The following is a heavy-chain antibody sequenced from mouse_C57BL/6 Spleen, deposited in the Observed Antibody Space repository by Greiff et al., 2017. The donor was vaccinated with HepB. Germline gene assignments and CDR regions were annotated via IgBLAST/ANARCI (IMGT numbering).Heavy chain of an antibody. Sequence: EVQLVESGGGLVKPGGSLKLSCAASGFTFSSYAMSWVRQTPEKRLEWVANISDGGSYTYYPDNVKGRFTISRDNAKNNLYLQMSHLKSEDTAMYYCARDLNYVGYFDVWGTGPTVTVSS. CDR3: ARDLNYVGYFDV. D-gene: IGHD1-1*01. J-gene: IGHJ1*03. CDR1: GFTFSSYA. V-gene: IGHV5-4*01. CDR2: ISDGGSYT.